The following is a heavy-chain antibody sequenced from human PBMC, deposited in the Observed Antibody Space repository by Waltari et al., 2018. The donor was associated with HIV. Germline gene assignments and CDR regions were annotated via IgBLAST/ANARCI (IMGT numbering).Heavy chain of an antibody. CDR2: IWYDGSNK. J-gene: IGHJ4*02. CDR1: GFTFSSYG. V-gene: IGHV3-33*01. D-gene: IGHD3-9*01. Sequence: QVQLVESGGGVVQPGRSLRLSCAASGFTFSSYGLHWVRQAPGKWLEWVAVIWYDGSNKYYADSVKGRFTISRDNSKNTLYLQMNSLRAEDTAVYYCARDRTSLRYFDWLDYWGQGTLVTVSS. CDR3: ARDRTSLRYFDWLDY.